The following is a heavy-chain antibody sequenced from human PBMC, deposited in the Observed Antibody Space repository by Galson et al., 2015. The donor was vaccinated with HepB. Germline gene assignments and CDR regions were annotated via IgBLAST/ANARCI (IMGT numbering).Heavy chain of an antibody. V-gene: IGHV3-11*01. CDR2: ISSSGSTI. D-gene: IGHD6-13*01. CDR1: GFTFSDYY. J-gene: IGHJ5*02. CDR3: ARTWQQLVSRVRFDP. Sequence: SLRLSCAASGFTFSDYYMSWIRQAPGKGLEWVSYISSSGSTIYYADSVKGRFTTSRDNAKNSLYLQMNSLRAEDTAVYYCARTWQQLVSRVRFDPWGQGTLVTVSS.